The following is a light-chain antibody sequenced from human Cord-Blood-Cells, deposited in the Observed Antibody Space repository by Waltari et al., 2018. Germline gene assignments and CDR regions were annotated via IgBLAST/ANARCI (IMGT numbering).Light chain of an antibody. CDR1: SSASGSHNC. CDR2: EVS. CDR3: SSYTSSSILVV. Sequence: QSALTHPPSVSGSPGPSVPISCTGTSSASGSHNCSSWYQQPPGPAPKLLIYEVSNRPSGAPDRFSGSKSGNTASLTISGRQAEDEADYYCSSYTSSSILVVFGGGTKLTVL. V-gene: IGLV2-18*02. J-gene: IGLJ2*01.